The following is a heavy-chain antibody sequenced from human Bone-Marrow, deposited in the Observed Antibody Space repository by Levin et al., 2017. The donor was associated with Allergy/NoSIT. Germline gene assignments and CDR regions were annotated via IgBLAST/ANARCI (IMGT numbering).Heavy chain of an antibody. D-gene: IGHD3-10*01. CDR1: GGSISSGGYS. CDR3: ARGDAMVRGVLDY. Sequence: SETLSLTCAVSGGSISSGGYSWSWIRQPPGKGLEWIGYIYHSGSTYYNPSLKSRVTISVDRSKNQFSLKLSSVTAADTAVYYCARGDAMVRGVLDYWGQGTLVTVSS. CDR2: IYHSGST. J-gene: IGHJ4*02. V-gene: IGHV4-30-2*01.